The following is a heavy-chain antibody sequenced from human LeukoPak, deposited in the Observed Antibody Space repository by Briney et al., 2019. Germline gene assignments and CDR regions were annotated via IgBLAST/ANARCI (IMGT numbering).Heavy chain of an antibody. V-gene: IGHV4-59*08. CDR1: GDSISGYY. Sequence: SETLSLTCTVSGDSISGYYWGWIRLPPGKGLEWIGYIHYTGVTNYNPSLKSRLTFSADTSNNQFSLQLNSVTTADTAVYYCARLMGLFMIRAPNYYYHSLDVWGQGTTVTVSS. J-gene: IGHJ6*02. CDR2: IHYTGVT. D-gene: IGHD3-10*01. CDR3: ARLMGLFMIRAPNYYYHSLDV.